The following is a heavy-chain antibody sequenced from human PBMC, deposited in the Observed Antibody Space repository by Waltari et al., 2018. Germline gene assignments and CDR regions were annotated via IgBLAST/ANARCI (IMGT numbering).Heavy chain of an antibody. Sequence: QVQLQESGPGLVKPSETLSLTCTVSGGSISSYSRSWLRQPPGKGLEWIGYIYYSGSTNYNPSLKSRVTISVDTSKNQFSLKLSSVTAADTAVYYCARVYCSSTSCYPGPFDYWGQGTLVTVSS. CDR2: IYYSGST. V-gene: IGHV4-59*01. D-gene: IGHD2-2*01. CDR1: GGSISSYS. J-gene: IGHJ4*02. CDR3: ARVYCSSTSCYPGPFDY.